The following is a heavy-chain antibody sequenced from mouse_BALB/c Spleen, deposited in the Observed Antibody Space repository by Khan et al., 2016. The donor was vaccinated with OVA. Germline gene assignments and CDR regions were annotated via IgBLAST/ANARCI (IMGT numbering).Heavy chain of an antibody. J-gene: IGHJ2*01. D-gene: IGHD1-1*01. V-gene: IGHV3-2*02. Sequence: VQLKESGPGLVKPSQSLSLTCTVSGFSITSDYAWNWIRQFPENKLEWMGFISYSGNTNYNPSLKSRISITRDTSKNQFFLQLNSVTTEDTATYYCARIYGGDFDCWGQGTTLTVSS. CDR1: GFSITSDYA. CDR3: ARIYGGDFDC. CDR2: ISYSGNT.